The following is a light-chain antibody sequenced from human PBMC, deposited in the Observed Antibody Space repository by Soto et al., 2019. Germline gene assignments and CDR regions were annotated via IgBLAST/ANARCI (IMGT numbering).Light chain of an antibody. V-gene: IGKV1-12*01. CDR2: AAS. J-gene: IGKJ4*01. Sequence: DIPMTQSPSSVSASVGDRVTITCRARQGISSWLAWYQKKPGKAPHLLIYAASSLQSGVPSRFSGSGSATDFTLNIGSLQPEDFATYYCRQSDSFPLTFGGGTKVEIK. CDR1: QGISSW. CDR3: RQSDSFPLT.